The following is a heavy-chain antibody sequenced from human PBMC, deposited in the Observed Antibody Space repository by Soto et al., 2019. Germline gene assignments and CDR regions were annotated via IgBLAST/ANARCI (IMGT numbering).Heavy chain of an antibody. V-gene: IGHV3-23*01. CDR2: ISGSGGST. CDR1: GFTFSSYA. Sequence: GGSLRLSCAASGFTFSSYAMSWVRQAPGKGLEWVSAISGSGGSTYYADSVKGRFTISRDNSKNTLYLQMNSLRAEDTAVYYCAKDVIQSQYDYVWGSSRYSVDYWGQGPLVPVSS. D-gene: IGHD3-16*02. J-gene: IGHJ4*02. CDR3: AKDVIQSQYDYVWGSSRYSVDY.